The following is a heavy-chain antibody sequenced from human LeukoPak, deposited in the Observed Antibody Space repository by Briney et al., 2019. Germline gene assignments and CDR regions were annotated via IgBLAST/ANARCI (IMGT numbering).Heavy chain of an antibody. V-gene: IGHV6-1*01. CDR1: GDSVCSDSAA. D-gene: IGHD4-17*01. CDR3: ARGVTTNEQIAN. J-gene: IGHJ4*02. Sequence: QTLSLTCAISGDSVCSDSAAWNWIRQSPSRGLEWLGRTYYRSKWYNDYAVSVKSRITINPDTSKNQFSLQLNSVTPEDTAVYYCARGVTTNEQIANWGQGTLVTVSS. CDR2: TYYRSKWYN.